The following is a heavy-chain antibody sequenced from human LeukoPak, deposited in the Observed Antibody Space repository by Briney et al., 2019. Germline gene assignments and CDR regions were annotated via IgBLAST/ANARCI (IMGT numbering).Heavy chain of an antibody. J-gene: IGHJ4*02. D-gene: IGHD3-10*01. V-gene: IGHV4-59*01. CDR1: GGSIGTYC. CDR3: ARSALDTSGRYDNPQPFEY. Sequence: PSETLSLTCTVSGGSIGTYCCSWIRQPPGKGLEWIGYVYYSGSTNYNPSLKSRVTISIDTSRKQFSLKLTSVTAADTAVFYCARSALDTSGRYDNPQPFEYWGEEGLVTVSS. CDR2: VYYSGST.